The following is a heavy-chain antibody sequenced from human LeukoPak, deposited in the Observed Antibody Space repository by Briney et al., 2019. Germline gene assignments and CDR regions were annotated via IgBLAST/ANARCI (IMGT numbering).Heavy chain of an antibody. Sequence: PGGSLRLSCATSGFSFSSYAMNWVRLAPGKGLEWVSSISTSSSYIYYIDSVKGRFTISRDNSKNTLYLQMNSLRAEDTAVYYCAREVAALQYFDYWGQGTLVTVSS. J-gene: IGHJ4*02. CDR3: AREVAALQYFDY. CDR2: ISTSSSYI. CDR1: GFSFSSYA. D-gene: IGHD6-13*01. V-gene: IGHV3-21*01.